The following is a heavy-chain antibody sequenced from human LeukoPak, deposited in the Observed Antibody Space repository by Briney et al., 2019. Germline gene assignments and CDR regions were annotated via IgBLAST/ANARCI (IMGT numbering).Heavy chain of an antibody. V-gene: IGHV3-23*01. CDR3: AKSYDSSGYYDY. D-gene: IGHD3-22*01. CDR2: ISGSGGST. J-gene: IGHJ4*02. CDR1: GFTVSSNY. Sequence: GGSLRLSCAASGFTVSSNYMSWVRQAPGNGLEWGSAISGSGGSTYYADSVKGRFTISRDNSKNTLYLQMNSLRAEDTAVYYCAKSYDSSGYYDYWGQGTLVTVSS.